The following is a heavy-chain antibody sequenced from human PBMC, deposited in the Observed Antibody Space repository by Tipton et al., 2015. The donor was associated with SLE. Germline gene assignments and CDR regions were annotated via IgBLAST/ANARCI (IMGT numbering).Heavy chain of an antibody. J-gene: IGHJ4*02. D-gene: IGHD2/OR15-2a*01. CDR1: GFTFWGHE. V-gene: IGHV3-48*03. Sequence: SLRLSCAASGFTFWGHEMIWVRQAPGKGLEWVSYISGSGSTTFYADSVQGRFTVSRDNAENSLYLQMISLRAEDTAVYYCAREDRGHSSPSAYYFDYWGPGTLVTVSS. CDR2: ISGSGSTT. CDR3: AREDRGHSSPSAYYFDY.